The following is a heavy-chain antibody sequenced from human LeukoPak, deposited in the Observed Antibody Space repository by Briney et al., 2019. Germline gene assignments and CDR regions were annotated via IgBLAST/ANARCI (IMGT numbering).Heavy chain of an antibody. CDR1: GGSISSYY. CDR3: AGENRGSYREFAY. Sequence: SETLSLTCTVSGGSISSYYWSWIRQPAGKGLEWIGRIYTSGSTNYNASLKSRVSMSVDTSKNQFSLKLSSVAAADTAVVYCAGENRGSYREFAYWGKGTLVPSRQ. CDR2: IYTSGST. D-gene: IGHD1-26*01. V-gene: IGHV4-4*07. J-gene: IGHJ4*02.